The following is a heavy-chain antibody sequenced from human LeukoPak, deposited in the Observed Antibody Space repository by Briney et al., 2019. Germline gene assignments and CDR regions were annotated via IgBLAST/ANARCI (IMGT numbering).Heavy chain of an antibody. J-gene: IGHJ4*02. D-gene: IGHD2-15*01. CDR3: AKRKNSPGYSSLDQ. CDR2: VSRTGSTK. Sequence: GGSLRLSCVASGFTFSSFALDWVRQAPGRGLEWISVVSRTGSTKYYADSVKGRFTVYRDNSKNTVYLQMNSLRVDDSAVYYCAKRKNSPGYSSLDQWGQGTLVTVSS. CDR1: GFTFSSFA. V-gene: IGHV3-23*01.